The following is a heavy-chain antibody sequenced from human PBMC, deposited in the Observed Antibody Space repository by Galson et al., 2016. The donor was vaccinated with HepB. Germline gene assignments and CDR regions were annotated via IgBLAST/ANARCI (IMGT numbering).Heavy chain of an antibody. CDR1: GYGFTSYG. V-gene: IGHV1-18*04. CDR3: ARVGENWGPEDH. Sequence: SVKVSCKASGYGFTSYGISWVRQAPGQGPEWMGWVNTYDGRTNYAPKFRGRVTMTTHTSTTTAYMELKNLRSDDTATYYCARVGENWGPEDHWGQGTLVTIS. CDR2: VNTYDGRT. D-gene: IGHD7-27*01. J-gene: IGHJ4*02.